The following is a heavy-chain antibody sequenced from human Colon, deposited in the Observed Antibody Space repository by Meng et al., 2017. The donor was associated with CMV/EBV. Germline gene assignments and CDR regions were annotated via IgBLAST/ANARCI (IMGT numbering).Heavy chain of an antibody. D-gene: IGHD3-10*01. J-gene: IGHJ5*01. CDR2: IKQDGSET. CDR3: ARGQLWLDS. Sequence: GGSLRLSCAASGMTLSSYWMTWVRQAPGKGLEWVANIKQDGSETSYVDSVKGRFTISKDNAKNSLYLQMNNLRVEDTAVYYCARGQLWLDSWGQGTLVTVSS. V-gene: IGHV3-7*04. CDR1: GMTLSSYW.